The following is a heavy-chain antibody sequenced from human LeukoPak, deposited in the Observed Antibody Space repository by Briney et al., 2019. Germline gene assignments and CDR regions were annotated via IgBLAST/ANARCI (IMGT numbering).Heavy chain of an antibody. D-gene: IGHD3-22*01. CDR1: GHTLAELS. J-gene: IGHJ3*02. Sequence: ASVKVSCKVSGHTLAELSVHWVRQAPGKGLEWMGGFDPEDDETIYARKFQGRISMTEDTSTDTAYMEPSSLRSDDTAVYYCATDHDYYDKSNYYHEAFDIWGQGTMVTVSS. CDR3: ATDHDYYDKSNYYHEAFDI. CDR2: FDPEDDET. V-gene: IGHV1-24*01.